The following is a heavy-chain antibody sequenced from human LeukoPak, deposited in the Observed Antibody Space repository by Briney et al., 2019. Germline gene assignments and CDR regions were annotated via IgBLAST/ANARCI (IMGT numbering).Heavy chain of an antibody. V-gene: IGHV4-30-2*01. CDR3: ARYSGYVGFDY. Sequence: SQTLSLTCAVSGGSISGGGYSWSWIRQPPGKGLEWIGYIYHSGSTYYNPSLKSRVTISVDRSKNQFSLKLSSVTAADTAVYYCARYSGYVGFDYWGQGTLVTVSS. D-gene: IGHD5-12*01. CDR1: GGSISGGGYS. J-gene: IGHJ4*02. CDR2: IYHSGST.